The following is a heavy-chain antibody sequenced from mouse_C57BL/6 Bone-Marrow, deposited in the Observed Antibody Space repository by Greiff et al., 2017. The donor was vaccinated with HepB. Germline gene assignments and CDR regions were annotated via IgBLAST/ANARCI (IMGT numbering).Heavy chain of an antibody. Sequence: EVQRVESGGGLVKPGGSLKLSCAASGFTFSSYAMSWVRQTPEKRLEWVATISDGGSYTYYPDNVKGRFTISRDNAKNNLYLQMSHLKSEDTAMYYFARRSLLSYWYFDVWGTGTTVTVSS. V-gene: IGHV5-4*01. D-gene: IGHD1-1*01. CDR3: ARRSLLSYWYFDV. J-gene: IGHJ1*03. CDR2: ISDGGSYT. CDR1: GFTFSSYA.